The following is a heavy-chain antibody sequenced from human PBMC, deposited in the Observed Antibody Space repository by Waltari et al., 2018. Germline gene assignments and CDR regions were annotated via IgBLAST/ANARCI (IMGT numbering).Heavy chain of an antibody. J-gene: IGHJ6*03. CDR2: INHSGST. CDR1: GGSFSGYY. Sequence: QVQLQQWGAGLLKPSETLSLTCAVYGGSFSGYYWSWNRQPPGKGLEWIGEINHSGSTNYNPSLKSRVTISVDTSKNQFSLKLSSVTAADTAVYYCARNHRLAYYYYYMDVWGKGTTVTVSS. D-gene: IGHD6-19*01. CDR3: ARNHRLAYYYYYMDV. V-gene: IGHV4-34*01.